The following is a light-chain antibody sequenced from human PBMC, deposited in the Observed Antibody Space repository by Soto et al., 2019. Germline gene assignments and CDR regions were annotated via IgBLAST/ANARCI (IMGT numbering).Light chain of an antibody. Sequence: SYELTQPPSVSVAPGQTASIACGGSNIGSKNIHWYQQRPGQAPVLVIFFDSVRPSGIPARFSGSNSGNTATLTISRVEAGDEADYYCHVWDKSSNHVLFGGGTKLTVL. CDR1: NIGSKN. J-gene: IGLJ2*01. CDR3: HVWDKSSNHVL. V-gene: IGLV3-21*04. CDR2: FDS.